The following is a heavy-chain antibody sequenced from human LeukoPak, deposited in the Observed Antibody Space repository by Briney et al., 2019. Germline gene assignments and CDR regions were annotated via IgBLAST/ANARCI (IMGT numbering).Heavy chain of an antibody. D-gene: IGHD5-12*01. Sequence: ASVKVSCKASGGTFSSYAISWVRQAPGQGLEWMGGIIPIFGTANYAQKFQGRVTITADESTSTAYMELSSLRSEDTAVYYCARGVAAGYDYSSFFDYWGQGTLVTVSS. V-gene: IGHV1-69*13. CDR2: IIPIFGTA. CDR1: GGTFSSYA. J-gene: IGHJ4*02. CDR3: ARGVAAGYDYSSFFDY.